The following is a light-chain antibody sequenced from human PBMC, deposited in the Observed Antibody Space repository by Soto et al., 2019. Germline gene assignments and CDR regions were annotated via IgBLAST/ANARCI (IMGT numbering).Light chain of an antibody. CDR1: TSDVGGYNY. V-gene: IGLV2-8*01. Sequence: QSVLTQPPSASGSPGQSVAISCTGTTSDVGGYNYVSWYQQHPGKAPKLIIYDVSKRPSGVPDRFSGSKSGNTASLTVSGLQGEDEADYYCSSYVASNTLAFGGGTQLTVL. CDR3: SSYVASNTLA. CDR2: DVS. J-gene: IGLJ2*01.